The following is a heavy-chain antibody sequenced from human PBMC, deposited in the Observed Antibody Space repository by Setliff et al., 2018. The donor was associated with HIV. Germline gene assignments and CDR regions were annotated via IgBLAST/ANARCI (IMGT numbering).Heavy chain of an antibody. CDR1: GGSISSGGFY. J-gene: IGHJ5*02. Sequence: PSETLSLTCTVTGGSISSGGFYWTWIRQHPGKGLEWIGYIYNTGSTYHSPSLESRVTISIDTSKNQFSLKLSFVTAADTAVYYCARAPLSGGSFGWFDPWGQGTLVTVSS. CDR2: IYNTGST. V-gene: IGHV4-31*03. D-gene: IGHD2-15*01. CDR3: ARAPLSGGSFGWFDP.